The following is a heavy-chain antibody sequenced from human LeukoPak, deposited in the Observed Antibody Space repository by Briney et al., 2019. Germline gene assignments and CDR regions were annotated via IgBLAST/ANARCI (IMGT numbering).Heavy chain of an antibody. Sequence: SETPSLTCTVSGGSINSFYWSWIRQPPGKGPEWIGYIYYTGTTNYNPSLKSRVTISVDTSKNQFSLKLNSVTAADTAVCYCAREDPQTKVPEGMDVWGQGTTVTVSS. CDR1: GGSINSFY. V-gene: IGHV4-59*01. CDR2: IYYTGTT. J-gene: IGHJ6*02. D-gene: IGHD4/OR15-4a*01. CDR3: AREDPQTKVPEGMDV.